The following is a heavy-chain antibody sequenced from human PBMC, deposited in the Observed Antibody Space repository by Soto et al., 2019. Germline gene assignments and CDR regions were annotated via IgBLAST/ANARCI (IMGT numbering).Heavy chain of an antibody. CDR1: GGTFSSYA. CDR3: ASSDSCGYYAGEDYYYYGMDV. D-gene: IGHD3-22*01. Sequence: KVSCKASGGTFSSYASSWVRQAPGQGLEWMGGIIPIFGTANYAQKFQGRVTITADESTSTAYMELSSLRSEDTAVYYCASSDSCGYYAGEDYYYYGMDVWGQGTTVTVSS. CDR2: IIPIFGTA. J-gene: IGHJ6*02. V-gene: IGHV1-69*01.